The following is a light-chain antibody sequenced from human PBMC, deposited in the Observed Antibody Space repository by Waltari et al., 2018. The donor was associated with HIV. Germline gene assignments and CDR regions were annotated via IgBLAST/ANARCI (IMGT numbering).Light chain of an antibody. Sequence: QSALTQPRSVSGAPGQSATTSCTRTSSDVGGHDYDSWFQHHPGKAPKLLVYDFTKRPSGVPNRFSGSKSGSTASLTISGLQAEDQGDYYCCSYAGGSTLFGGGTKLTVL. V-gene: IGLV2-11*01. CDR3: CSYAGGSTL. J-gene: IGLJ2*01. CDR1: SSDVGGHDY. CDR2: DFT.